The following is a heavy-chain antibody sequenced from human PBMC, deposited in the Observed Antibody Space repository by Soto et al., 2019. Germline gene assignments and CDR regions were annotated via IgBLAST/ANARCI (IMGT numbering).Heavy chain of an antibody. CDR1: GGSISSGGYY. CDR3: ARQGFGPRHGLVDV. V-gene: IGHV4-31*03. Sequence: SETLSLTCTVSGGSISSGGYYWSWIRQHPGTGLEWIGHISYSGSTYYNTSLKSRVTISVDTSRNQFSLKLTSMTAADTAVYYCARQGFGPRHGLVDVWGQGTTVTVSS. CDR2: ISYSGST. J-gene: IGHJ6*02. D-gene: IGHD3-10*01.